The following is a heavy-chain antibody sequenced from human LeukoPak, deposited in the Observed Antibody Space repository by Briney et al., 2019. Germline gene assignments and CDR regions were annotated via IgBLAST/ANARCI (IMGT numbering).Heavy chain of an antibody. V-gene: IGHV4-34*01. CDR1: GGSFSGHY. CDR2: INHSGST. D-gene: IGHD2-8*01. Sequence: SETLSLTCAVYGGSFSGHYWSWIRQPPGKGLEWIGEINHSGSTNYNPSLKSRVTISVDTSKNQFSLKLSSVTAADTAVYYCARGTRYCTNGVCYSKNRNYFDYWGQGTLVTVSS. CDR3: ARGTRYCTNGVCYSKNRNYFDY. J-gene: IGHJ4*02.